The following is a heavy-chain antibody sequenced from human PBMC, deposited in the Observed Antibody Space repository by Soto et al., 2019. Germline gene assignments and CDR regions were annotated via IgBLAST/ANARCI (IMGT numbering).Heavy chain of an antibody. CDR1: GGSVSSGSYY. CDR3: ARALELLAFDI. D-gene: IGHD1-7*01. CDR2: IYYSGST. Sequence: SETLSLTCTVPGGSVSSGSYYWSWIRQPPGKGLEGIGYIYYSGSTNYNSSLKSRVTISVDTSKNQFSLKLGSVTAADTAVYYRARALELLAFDIWGQGTMVTVSS. V-gene: IGHV4-61*01. J-gene: IGHJ3*02.